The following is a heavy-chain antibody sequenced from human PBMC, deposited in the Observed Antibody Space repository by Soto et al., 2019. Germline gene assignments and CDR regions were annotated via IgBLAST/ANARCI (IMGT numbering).Heavy chain of an antibody. CDR1: GFTFSSYG. D-gene: IGHD5-18*01. CDR3: ARASYIYAPIYYYYGMDV. CDR2: IWYDGSNK. J-gene: IGHJ6*02. Sequence: PGGSLRLSCAASGFTFSSYGMHWVRQAPGKGLEWVAVIWYDGSNKYYADSVKGRFTISRDNSKNTLYLQMNSLRAEDTAVYYCARASYIYAPIYYYYGMDVWGQGTTVTVSS. V-gene: IGHV3-33*01.